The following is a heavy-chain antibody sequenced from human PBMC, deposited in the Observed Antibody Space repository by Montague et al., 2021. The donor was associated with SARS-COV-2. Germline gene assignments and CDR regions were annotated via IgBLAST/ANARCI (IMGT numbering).Heavy chain of an antibody. CDR2: INHSGST. V-gene: IGHV4-34*01. CDR1: SGSFRGYY. Sequence: SETLSLTCAVSSGSFRGYYWSWIRQPPGKGLEWIGEINHSGSTTYNPSLQSRVSISVDTSNKQFSLKVTSVTAADTAVGYCARLGAITLVRGITKADFSNYGMDVWGQGTTVTVSS. J-gene: IGHJ6*02. D-gene: IGHD3-10*01. CDR3: ARLGAITLVRGITKADFSNYGMDV.